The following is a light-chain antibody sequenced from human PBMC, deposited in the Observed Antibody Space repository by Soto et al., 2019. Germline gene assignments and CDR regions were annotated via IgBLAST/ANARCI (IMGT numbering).Light chain of an antibody. CDR1: SSNIGAGYD. Sequence: QSVLTQPPSVSGAPGQRVTISCTGSSSNIGAGYDVHWYQQLPGTVPKLLIYGNSNRPSGVPDRFSGYKSGTSASLAITGLQAEDEADYYCQSYDSSLSSYVFGTGNKVTVL. CDR2: GNS. CDR3: QSYDSSLSSYV. V-gene: IGLV1-40*01. J-gene: IGLJ1*01.